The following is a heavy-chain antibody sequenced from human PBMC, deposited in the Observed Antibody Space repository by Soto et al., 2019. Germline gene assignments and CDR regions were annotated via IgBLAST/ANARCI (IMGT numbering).Heavy chain of an antibody. J-gene: IGHJ4*02. CDR3: ARLGGDYTYYFDY. Sequence: SETLSLTCTVSGGSISSSSYYWGWIRQPPGKGLEWIATIYYSGSTYYNPSLKSRVTISVDTSKNQFSLKLSSVTAADTAVYYCARLGGDYTYYFDYWGQGTLVTVS. CDR1: GGSISSSSYY. CDR2: IYYSGST. V-gene: IGHV4-39*01. D-gene: IGHD4-17*01.